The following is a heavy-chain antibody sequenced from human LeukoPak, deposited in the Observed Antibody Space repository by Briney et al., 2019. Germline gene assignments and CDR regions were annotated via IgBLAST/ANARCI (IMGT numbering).Heavy chain of an antibody. J-gene: IGHJ4*02. Sequence: GESLKISRKGSGYSFTSYWIAWVRQMPGKGLEWMGIIYAGDSDTRYSPSFQGQVTISADRSISTAYLQWSSLKASDTAMYYCARRVDSGFSFDFWGQGTLVTVSS. V-gene: IGHV5-51*01. CDR3: ARRVDSGFSFDF. D-gene: IGHD3-22*01. CDR1: GYSFTSYW. CDR2: IYAGDSDT.